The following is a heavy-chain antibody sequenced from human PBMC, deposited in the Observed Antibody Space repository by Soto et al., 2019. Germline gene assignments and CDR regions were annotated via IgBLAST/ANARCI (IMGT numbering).Heavy chain of an antibody. J-gene: IGHJ6*02. V-gene: IGHV1-69*01. CDR3: ARAPIDYRNYGMDV. Sequence: QVQLVQSGAEVKTPGSSVKVSCKASGGTFSSYAISWVRQAPGQGLEWMGGIIPIFGTAHYAQKFQGRVTITADESTSTAYVELSSLTSEDTAVYYCARAPIDYRNYGMDVWGQGTTVTVSS. D-gene: IGHD4-4*01. CDR1: GGTFSSYA. CDR2: IIPIFGTA.